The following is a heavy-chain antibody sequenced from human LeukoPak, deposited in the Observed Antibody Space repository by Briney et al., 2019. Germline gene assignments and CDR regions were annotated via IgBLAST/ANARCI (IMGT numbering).Heavy chain of an antibody. D-gene: IGHD1-26*01. Sequence: GGSLRLSCAASGFTVSNNYMSWVRQAPGYGLEWVSVIYKVGNTFYADFVKGRFTISRDNSKNTLYLQMNGLRAEDTALYYCARGLVVGGTGVWAFDIWGQGTMVTVSS. CDR2: IYKVGNT. V-gene: IGHV3-66*01. CDR1: GFTVSNNY. J-gene: IGHJ3*02. CDR3: ARGLVVGGTGVWAFDI.